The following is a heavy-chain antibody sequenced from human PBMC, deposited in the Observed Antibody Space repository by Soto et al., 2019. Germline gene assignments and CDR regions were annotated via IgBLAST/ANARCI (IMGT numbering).Heavy chain of an antibody. CDR1: GGSISSGDYY. Sequence: QVQLQESGPGLVKPSQTLSLTCTVSGGSISSGDYYWSWIRQPPGKGLEWIGYIYYSRSSSYNPSRKIRVTISVATSKNHFSLKLRSVTAADTAVYYCARASPVVTDVWGQGTTVTVSS. J-gene: IGHJ6*02. V-gene: IGHV4-30-4*01. CDR2: IYYSRSS. CDR3: ARASPVVTDV. D-gene: IGHD5-18*01.